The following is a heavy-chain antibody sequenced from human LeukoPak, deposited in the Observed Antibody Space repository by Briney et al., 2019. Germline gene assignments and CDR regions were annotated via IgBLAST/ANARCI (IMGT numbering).Heavy chain of an antibody. CDR2: ISGLCSHI. CDR3: GRAFPPLRTSSAGDL. V-gene: IGHV3-21*01. D-gene: IGHD3-16*01. CDR1: GFTFSDYD. Sequence: KPGGSLRLSCAASGFTFSDYDMNWVRQAPGKGLEWVSYISGLCSHIYYGDSVKGRFSISRDNAKNSVYLQMNSLRDEDTAIYYCGRAFPPLRTSSAGDLWGQGILVTVSS. J-gene: IGHJ4*02.